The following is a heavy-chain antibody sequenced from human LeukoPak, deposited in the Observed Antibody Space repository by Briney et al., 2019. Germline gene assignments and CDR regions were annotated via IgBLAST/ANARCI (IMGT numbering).Heavy chain of an antibody. J-gene: IGHJ5*02. CDR3: VREVSAWPKNWFDP. V-gene: IGHV3-23*01. CDR1: GFTFRSYA. Sequence: PGGSLRFSCAGSGFTFRSYAMSWVRQSPVKGLEWVSAISDSGDGTYYADSVKARFTISRDNSKNTVYLEMSSLRAEDTAVYYCVREVSAWPKNWFDPWGQGTLVTVSS. D-gene: IGHD3-3*01. CDR2: ISDSGDGT.